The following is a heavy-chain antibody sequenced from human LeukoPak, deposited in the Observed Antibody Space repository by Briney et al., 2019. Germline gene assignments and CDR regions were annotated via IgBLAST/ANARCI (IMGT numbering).Heavy chain of an antibody. J-gene: IGHJ4*02. CDR2: ISGSGGST. CDR1: GFTFSSYA. CDR3: AKGGDIVVVVAATRFDY. Sequence: TGGSLRLSCAASGFTFSSYAMSWVRQAPGKGLEWVSAISGSGGSTYYADSVKGRFTISRDNFKNTLYLQMNSLRAEDTAVYYCAKGGDIVVVVAATRFDYWGQGTLVTVSS. V-gene: IGHV3-23*01. D-gene: IGHD2-15*01.